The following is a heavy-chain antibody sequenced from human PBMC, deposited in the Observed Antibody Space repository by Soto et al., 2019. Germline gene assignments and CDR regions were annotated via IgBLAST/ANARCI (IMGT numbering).Heavy chain of an antibody. CDR3: ARAPLVIRQPSRPPFDY. Sequence: QVQLVQSGAEVKKPGASVKVSCKASGYTFTSYGISWVRQAPGQGLEWLGWISAYKGNTNYAQKLQGRVTMTTDTSTSTAYMELRSLRSDDTAVYSCARAPLVIRQPSRPPFDYWGQGTLVTVSS. CDR1: GYTFTSYG. D-gene: IGHD1-1*01. V-gene: IGHV1-18*01. CDR2: ISAYKGNT. J-gene: IGHJ4*02.